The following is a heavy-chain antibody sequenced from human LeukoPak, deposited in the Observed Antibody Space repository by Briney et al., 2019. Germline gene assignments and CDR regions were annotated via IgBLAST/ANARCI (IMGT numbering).Heavy chain of an antibody. Sequence: GGSLRLSCAASGFSFSVYWMSWVRQAPGRGLEWVANIKPDGSEENYGDSVKGRFIISRDNTKNSLYLQMNSLRAEDTAVYYCASRPRDTGYWGQGALVTVSS. CDR3: ASRPRDTGY. D-gene: IGHD3-10*01. J-gene: IGHJ4*02. V-gene: IGHV3-7*01. CDR2: IKPDGSEE. CDR1: GFSFSVYW.